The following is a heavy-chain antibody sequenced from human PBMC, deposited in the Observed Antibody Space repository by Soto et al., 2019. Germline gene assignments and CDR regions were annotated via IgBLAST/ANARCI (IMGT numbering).Heavy chain of an antibody. Sequence: SETLSLTCTVSGGSISSGDYYWSWIRQPPGKGLEWIGYIYYSGSTYCNPPLKSRVTISVDTSKNQFSLKLSSVTAADTAVHYCARSVVVPDYGMDVWGQGTTVTVSS. CDR2: IYYSGST. J-gene: IGHJ6*02. CDR3: ARSVVVPDYGMDV. D-gene: IGHD2-2*01. CDR1: GGSISSGDYY. V-gene: IGHV4-30-4*01.